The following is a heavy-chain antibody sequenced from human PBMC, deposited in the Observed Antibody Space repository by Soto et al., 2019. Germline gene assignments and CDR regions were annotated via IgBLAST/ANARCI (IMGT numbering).Heavy chain of an antibody. V-gene: IGHV4-59*01. D-gene: IGHD6-19*01. CDR1: GVSISGNY. J-gene: IGHJ4*02. CDR2: IYYSGAT. CDR3: ARIEGSCWPYYFDY. Sequence: QVQLQESGPRLLKPSETLSLTCTVSGVSISGNYWSRKRQPPGNGLEWIGFIYYSGATNYNPSLKSRVIISVDTSKRQSSLWLRSVTAADTAVYSCARIEGSCWPYYFDYWGQGTSVTVSS.